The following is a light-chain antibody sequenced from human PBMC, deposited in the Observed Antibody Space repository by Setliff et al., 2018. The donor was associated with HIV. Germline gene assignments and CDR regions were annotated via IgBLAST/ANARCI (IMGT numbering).Light chain of an antibody. Sequence: QSVLTQPPSASGAPGQRVTISCSGSDSNIGRNYVYWYQQLPGTAPKLLIYRSNQRPSGVPDRISASQSGTSASLAISGLRSEDEADYYCQSYDSSLSGYVFGTGTKVTVL. CDR2: RSN. CDR3: QSYDSSLSGYV. CDR1: DSNIGRNY. J-gene: IGLJ1*01. V-gene: IGLV1-47*01.